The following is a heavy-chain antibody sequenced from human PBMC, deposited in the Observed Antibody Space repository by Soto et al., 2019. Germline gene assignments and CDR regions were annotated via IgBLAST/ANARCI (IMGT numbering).Heavy chain of an antibody. J-gene: IGHJ4*02. Sequence: SVTLSFTCTVTGDTISSRSYYWGWIRQAPGKGLEWIGSIYYSGSTYNNPSLRSRVSMSIDTSKDQFSLKLKSVTAADTALYFCARQPTAVGTQAYFDVWGPGSLVTVPQ. CDR1: GDTISSRSYY. CDR2: IYYSGST. CDR3: ARQPTAVGTQAYFDV. V-gene: IGHV4-39*01. D-gene: IGHD2-21*02.